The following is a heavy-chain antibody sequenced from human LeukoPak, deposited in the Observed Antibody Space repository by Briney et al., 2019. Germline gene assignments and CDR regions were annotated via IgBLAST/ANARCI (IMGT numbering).Heavy chain of an antibody. J-gene: IGHJ6*02. V-gene: IGHV3-23*01. D-gene: IGHD3-3*01. CDR1: GFTFSYSA. Sequence: GGSLRLSCAASGFTFSYSAMSWVRQAPGKGLEWVSAISPNSDYTYYANSVKGRFTISRDSSRNTLYLQMRTLRAEDTAIYYCANPPLRFLAESYGMDVWGPGTTVTVSS. CDR2: ISPNSDYT. CDR3: ANPPLRFLAESYGMDV.